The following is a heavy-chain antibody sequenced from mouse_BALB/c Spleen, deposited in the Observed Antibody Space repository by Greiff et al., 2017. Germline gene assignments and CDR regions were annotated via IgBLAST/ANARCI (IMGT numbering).Heavy chain of an antibody. V-gene: IGHV1-5*01. CDR2: IYPGNSDT. J-gene: IGHJ4*01. D-gene: IGHD2-10*02. Sequence: EVQLQQSGTVLARPGASVKMSCKASGYSFTSYWMHWVKQRPGQGLEWIGAIYPGNSDTSYNQKFKGKAKLTAVTSASTAYMELSSLTNEDSAVYYCTREGVWYGTYAMDYWGQGTSVTVSS. CDR1: GYSFTSYW. CDR3: TREGVWYGTYAMDY.